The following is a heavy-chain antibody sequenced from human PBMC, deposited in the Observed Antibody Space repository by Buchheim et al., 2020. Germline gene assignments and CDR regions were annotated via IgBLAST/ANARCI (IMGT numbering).Heavy chain of an antibody. J-gene: IGHJ4*02. CDR1: GFTFSSYW. V-gene: IGHV3-74*01. D-gene: IGHD3-3*01. Sequence: EVQLVESGGGLVQPGGSLRLSCTTSGFTFSSYWMYWVRQPPGKGLVWVSRINSDGSIRSYADSVRGRFTISRDNARNTLYLRMNDLRAEDTAVYYCASSNITETYGTALDSWGQGTL. CDR2: INSDGSIR. CDR3: ASSNITETYGTALDS.